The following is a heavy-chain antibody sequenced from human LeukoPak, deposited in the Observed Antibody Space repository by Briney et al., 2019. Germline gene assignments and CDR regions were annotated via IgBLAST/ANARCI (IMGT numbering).Heavy chain of an antibody. V-gene: IGHV3-9*01. J-gene: IGHJ4*02. CDR2: VSWDSTRM. CDR1: GFNFDAYA. CDR3: SRSPDFWSALDF. D-gene: IGHD3-3*01. Sequence: GGSLRLSCAASGFNFDAYAMHWVRQVPGRGLEWVSGVSWDSTRMAYADSVKGRFTISRDNAKNSLYLQMTSLRPEDTAVYYCSRSPDFWSALDFWGQGTLAAVSS.